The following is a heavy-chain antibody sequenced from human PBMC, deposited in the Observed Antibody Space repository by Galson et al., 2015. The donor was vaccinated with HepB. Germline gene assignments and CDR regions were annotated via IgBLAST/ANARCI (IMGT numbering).Heavy chain of an antibody. CDR3: ARDHCGGDYCPREDWFDP. D-gene: IGHD2-21*01. V-gene: IGHV1-18*01. CDR1: GGTFSGYT. CDR2: IGAYNGHT. Sequence: SVKVSCKASGGTFSGYTISWVRQAPGQGLEWMGRIGAYNGHTNYAQRFRGRVTMSTDTSTNTAYMELGSLRSDDTAVYYCARDHCGGDYCPREDWFDPWGQGTLVTVSS. J-gene: IGHJ5*02.